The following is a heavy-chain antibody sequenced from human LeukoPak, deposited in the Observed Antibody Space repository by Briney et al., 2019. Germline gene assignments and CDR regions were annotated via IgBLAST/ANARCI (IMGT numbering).Heavy chain of an antibody. CDR1: GFTFSSYA. Sequence: GGSLRLSCAASGFTFSSYAMSWVRQAPGKGLEWVSAISGSGGSTYYADSVKGRFTISRDNSKNTLYLQMNSLRAEDTAVYYCAKGMGYSSGWRTCFDYWGQGTLVTVSS. D-gene: IGHD6-19*01. J-gene: IGHJ4*02. CDR3: AKGMGYSSGWRTCFDY. CDR2: ISGSGGST. V-gene: IGHV3-23*01.